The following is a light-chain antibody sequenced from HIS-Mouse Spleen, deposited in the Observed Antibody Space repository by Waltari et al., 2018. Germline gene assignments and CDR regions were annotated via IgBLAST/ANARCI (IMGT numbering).Light chain of an antibody. Sequence: SYELTQPPSVSVSPGQTARSTCSGDALPNQCAYLYQQKPGQAPVLVIYQDSERPSGIPERFSGSSSGTTVTLTISGVQAEDEADYYCQSADSSGTNWVFGGGTKLTVL. CDR2: QDS. CDR3: QSADSSGTNWV. CDR1: ALPNQC. J-gene: IGLJ3*02. V-gene: IGLV3-25*03.